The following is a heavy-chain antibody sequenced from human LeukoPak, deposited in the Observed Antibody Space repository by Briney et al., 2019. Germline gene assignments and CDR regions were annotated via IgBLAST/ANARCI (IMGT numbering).Heavy chain of an antibody. CDR1: GYTFTSYG. D-gene: IGHD1-26*01. CDR2: IRYDGSNK. Sequence: SCKASGYTFTSYGMHWVRQAPGKGLEWVAFIRYDGSNKYYADSVKGRFTISRDNSKNTLYLQMNSLRAEDTAVYYCAKYGTVVDYWGQGTLVTVSS. CDR3: AKYGTVVDY. V-gene: IGHV3-30*02. J-gene: IGHJ4*02.